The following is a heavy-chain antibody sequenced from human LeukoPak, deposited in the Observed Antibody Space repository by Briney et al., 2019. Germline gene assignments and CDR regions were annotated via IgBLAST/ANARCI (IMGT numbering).Heavy chain of an antibody. CDR3: AKDTGSSWYGPYNWFDP. CDR2: ISGSGGST. Sequence: GGSLRLSCAASGFTFSSYAMSWVRQAPGKGLGWLSAISGSGGSTYYADSVKGRFTISGDNSKNTLYLQLKSLRDEDTAVYYCAKDTGSSWYGPYNWFDPWGQGTLVTVSS. CDR1: GFTFSSYA. D-gene: IGHD6-13*01. J-gene: IGHJ5*02. V-gene: IGHV3-23*01.